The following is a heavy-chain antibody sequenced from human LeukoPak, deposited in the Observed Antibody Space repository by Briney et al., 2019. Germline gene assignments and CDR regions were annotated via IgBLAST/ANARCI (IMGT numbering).Heavy chain of an antibody. V-gene: IGHV1-2*04. D-gene: IGHD3-9*01. J-gene: IGHJ4*02. Sequence: ASVKVSCKASGYTFTGYYMHWVRQAPGQGLEWMGWINPNSGGTNYAQKFQGWVTMTRDTSISTAYMELSRLRSDDTAVYYCARAHDYDILTDYWGQGTLVTVSS. CDR2: INPNSGGT. CDR1: GYTFTGYY. CDR3: ARAHDYDILTDY.